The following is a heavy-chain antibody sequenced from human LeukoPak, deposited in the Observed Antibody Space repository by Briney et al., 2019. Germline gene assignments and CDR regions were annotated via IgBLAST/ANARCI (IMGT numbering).Heavy chain of an antibody. V-gene: IGHV3-48*03. D-gene: IGHD5-12*01. J-gene: IGHJ4*02. CDR1: GFTFSSYE. Sequence: GGSLRLSCAASGFTFSSYEMNWVRQAPGKGLEWVSYISSSGSTIYYADSVKGRFTISRDNSKNTLYLQMNSLRAEDTAVYYCAKAGYSGYDRGYYFDYWGQGTLVTVSS. CDR2: ISSSGSTI. CDR3: AKAGYSGYDRGYYFDY.